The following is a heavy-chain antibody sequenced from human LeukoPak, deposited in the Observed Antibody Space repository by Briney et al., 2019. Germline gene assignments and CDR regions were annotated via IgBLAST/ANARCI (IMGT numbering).Heavy chain of an antibody. CDR2: ISAYNGNT. D-gene: IGHD3-10*01. J-gene: IGHJ6*03. CDR3: ARDHGLLWFGELLPSYYYYMDV. V-gene: IGHV1-18*01. Sequence: GASVKVSCKASGYTFTSYDISWVRQAPGQGLEWMGWISAYNGNTNYAQKLQGRVTMTTDTSTSTAYMELRSLRSDDTAVYYCARDHGLLWFGELLPSYYYYMDVWGKGTTVTISS. CDR1: GYTFTSYD.